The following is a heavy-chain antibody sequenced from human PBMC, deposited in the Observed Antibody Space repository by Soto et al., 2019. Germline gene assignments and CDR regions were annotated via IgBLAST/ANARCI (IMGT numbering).Heavy chain of an antibody. D-gene: IGHD1-26*01. Sequence: EVQLLESGGGLVQPGGSLRLSCAASAFTFSAYAMSWVRQAPGKGLEWVSAINGGGGSTFYADSVKGRFTISRDNSKNTLYLQMDSLRAEDTAVYYCAKEPWGWEPEYYFHSWGQGTLVTVSS. CDR3: AKEPWGWEPEYYFHS. CDR2: INGGGGST. CDR1: AFTFSAYA. J-gene: IGHJ4*02. V-gene: IGHV3-23*01.